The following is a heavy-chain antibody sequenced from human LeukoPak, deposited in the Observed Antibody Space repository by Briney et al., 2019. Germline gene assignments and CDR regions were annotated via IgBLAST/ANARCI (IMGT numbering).Heavy chain of an antibody. Sequence: PGGSLRLSCGASGLTFSSYRMHWVRQAPGKGLEWVSSISRSGTSIFYADSVKGRFTISRDNAKNSLYLQMNSLRAEDTAVYYCARSVTGGFSDYWGQGTLVTVSS. CDR2: ISRSGTSI. CDR3: ARSVTGGFSDY. J-gene: IGHJ4*02. D-gene: IGHD3-10*01. V-gene: IGHV3-21*01. CDR1: GLTFSSYR.